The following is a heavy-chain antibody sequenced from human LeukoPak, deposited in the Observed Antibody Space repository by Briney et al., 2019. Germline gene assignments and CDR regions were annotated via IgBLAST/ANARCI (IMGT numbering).Heavy chain of an antibody. V-gene: IGHV1-69*13. J-gene: IGHJ4*02. CDR3: AKGPLRGTAAAIDY. CDR1: GGTFSSYA. CDR2: IIPIFGTA. Sequence: SVKVSCKASGGTFSSYAISWVRQAPGQGLEWMGGIIPIFGTANYAQKFQGRVTITADESTSTAYMELSSLRSEDTAVYYCAKGPLRGTAAAIDYWGQGTLVTVSS. D-gene: IGHD2-2*01.